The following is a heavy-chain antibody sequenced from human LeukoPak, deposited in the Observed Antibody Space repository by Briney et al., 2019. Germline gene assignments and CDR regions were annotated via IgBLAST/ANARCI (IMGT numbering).Heavy chain of an antibody. V-gene: IGHV1-69*02. CDR1: GGTFSSYT. J-gene: IGHJ4*02. Sequence: ASVKVSCKASGGTFSSYTISWVRQAPGQGLEWMGRIIPILGIANYAQKFQGRVTITADKSTSTAYMELSGLRSEDTAVYYCARVGTSGSPTYFDYWGQGTLVTVSS. CDR3: ARVGTSGSPTYFDY. D-gene: IGHD1-26*01. CDR2: IIPILGIA.